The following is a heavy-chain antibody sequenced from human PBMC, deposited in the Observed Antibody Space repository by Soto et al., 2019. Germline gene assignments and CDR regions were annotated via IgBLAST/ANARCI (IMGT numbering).Heavy chain of an antibody. CDR2: IIPILGIA. D-gene: IGHD2-2*01. V-gene: IGHV1-69*08. CDR1: GGTFSSYT. CDR3: ARERYCSSTSCYEDYYYYYYMDV. J-gene: IGHJ6*03. Sequence: QVQLVQSGAEVKKPGSSVKVSCKASGGTFSSYTISWVRQAPGQGLEWMGRIIPILGIANYAQKFQGRVTITADKSTSTAYMELSSLRSEDTAVYYCARERYCSSTSCYEDYYYYYYMDVWGKGTPVTVSS.